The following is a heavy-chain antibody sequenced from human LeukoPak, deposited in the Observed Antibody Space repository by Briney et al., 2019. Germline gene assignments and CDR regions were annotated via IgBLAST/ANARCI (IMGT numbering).Heavy chain of an antibody. CDR1: RFMFSSYG. J-gene: IGHJ4*02. CDR2: ISYDGSNK. Sequence: PGGSLRLSCAASRFMFSSYGMHWVRQAPGKGLEWVAVISYDGSNKYYADSVKGRFTISRDNSKNTLYLQMNSLRAEDTAGYYCATRYGSGTYYFDNWGQGNLVTVSS. D-gene: IGHD3-10*01. V-gene: IGHV3-30*03. CDR3: ATRYGSGTYYFDN.